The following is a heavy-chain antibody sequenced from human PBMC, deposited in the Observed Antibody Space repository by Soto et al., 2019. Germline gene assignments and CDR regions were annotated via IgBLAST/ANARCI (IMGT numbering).Heavy chain of an antibody. CDR1: GDSVSSNSAA. V-gene: IGHV6-1*01. J-gene: IGHJ4*02. D-gene: IGHD3-22*01. CDR2: TYYRSKWYN. Sequence: SQTLSLTCAISGDSVSSNSAAWNWIRQSPSRGLEWLGRTYYRSKWYNDYAVSVKSRITINPDTSKNQFSLQLNSVTPDDTAVYYCARAVYYDDSSGYFDYWGQGTLVTVSS. CDR3: ARAVYYDDSSGYFDY.